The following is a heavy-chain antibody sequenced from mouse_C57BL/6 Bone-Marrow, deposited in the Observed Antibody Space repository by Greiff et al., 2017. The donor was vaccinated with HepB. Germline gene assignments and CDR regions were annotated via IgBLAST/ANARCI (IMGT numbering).Heavy chain of an antibody. CDR3: TASSGHVRMDY. CDR2: IRLKSDNYAT. Sequence: EVKVEESGGGLVQPGGSMKLSCVASGFTFSNYWMNWVRQSPEKGLEWVAQIRLKSDNYATHYAESVKGRFTISRDDSKSSVYLQMNNLRAEDTGIYYCTASSGHVRMDYWGQGTSVTVSS. V-gene: IGHV6-3*01. J-gene: IGHJ4*01. CDR1: GFTFSNYW. D-gene: IGHD3-2*02.